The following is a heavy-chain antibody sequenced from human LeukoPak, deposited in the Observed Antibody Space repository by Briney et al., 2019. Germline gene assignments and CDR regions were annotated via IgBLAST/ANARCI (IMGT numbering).Heavy chain of an antibody. J-gene: IGHJ4*02. CDR1: GFTFSDYY. CDR2: ISSSGSTI. CDR3: ARDLGGATTDLSAGIPALPDY. Sequence: PGGSLRLSCAASGFTFSDYYMSWIRQAPGKGLEWVSYISSSGSTIYYADSVKGRFTISRDNAKNSLYLQMNSLRAEDTAVYYCARDLGGATTDLSAGIPALPDYWGQGTLVTVSS. D-gene: IGHD1-26*01. V-gene: IGHV3-11*01.